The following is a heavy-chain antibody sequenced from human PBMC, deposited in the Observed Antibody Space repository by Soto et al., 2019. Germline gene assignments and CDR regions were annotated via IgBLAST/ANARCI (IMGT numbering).Heavy chain of an antibody. V-gene: IGHV3-11*05. J-gene: IGHJ6*02. CDR3: VREYYYGMDV. Sequence: QEQLVESGGGLVRPAGSLRLSCAASGFTFSAYYMTWMRQAPGKGLEWVSYITSSSDYTNYAGSVKGRFTISRDNAKNSQYLQMNSLRVEDTAVYYCVREYYYGMDVWGQGTTVTVSS. CDR1: GFTFSAYY. CDR2: ITSSSDYT.